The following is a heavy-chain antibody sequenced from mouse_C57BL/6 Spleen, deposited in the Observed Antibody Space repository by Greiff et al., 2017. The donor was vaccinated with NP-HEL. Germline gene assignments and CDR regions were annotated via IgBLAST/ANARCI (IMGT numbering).Heavy chain of an antibody. J-gene: IGHJ2*01. D-gene: IGHD2-4*01. Sequence: VHVKQSGAELVRPGSSVKMSCKTSGYTFTSYGINWVKQRPGQGLEWIGYIYIGNGYTEYHEKFKGKATLTSDTSSSTAYMQLSSLTSEDSAIYFCAYYDYGGGYCDDWGQGTTLTVSS. CDR3: AYYDYGGGYCDD. CDR1: GYTFTSYG. V-gene: IGHV1-58*01. CDR2: IYIGNGYT.